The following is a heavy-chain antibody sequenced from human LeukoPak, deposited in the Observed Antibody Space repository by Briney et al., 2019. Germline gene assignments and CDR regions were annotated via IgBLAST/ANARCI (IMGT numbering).Heavy chain of an antibody. V-gene: IGHV3-74*01. J-gene: IGHJ6*02. CDR1: GFTVSSNY. Sequence: GGSLRLSCAASGFTVSSNYMSWVRQAPGKGLVWVSRINSDGSSTSYADSVKGRFTISRDNAKNTLYLQMNSLRAEDTAVYYCARDHPYSSSWYHYYYYYGMDVWGQGTTVTVSS. CDR3: ARDHPYSSSWYHYYYYYGMDV. D-gene: IGHD6-13*01. CDR2: INSDGSST.